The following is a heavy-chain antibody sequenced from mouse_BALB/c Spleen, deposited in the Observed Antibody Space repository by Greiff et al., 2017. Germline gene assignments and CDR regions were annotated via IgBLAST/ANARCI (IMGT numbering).Heavy chain of an antibody. CDR1: GFTFSSYA. V-gene: IGHV5-6-5*01. CDR3: ARVELWYFDV. D-gene: IGHD1-3*01. CDR2: ISSGGST. J-gene: IGHJ1*01. Sequence: EVKLVESGGGLVKPGGSLKLSCAASGFTFSSYAMSWVRQTPGKRLEWVASISSGGSTYYPDSVKGRFTISRDNARNILYLQMSSLRSEDTAMYYCARVELWYFDVWGAGTTVTVSS.